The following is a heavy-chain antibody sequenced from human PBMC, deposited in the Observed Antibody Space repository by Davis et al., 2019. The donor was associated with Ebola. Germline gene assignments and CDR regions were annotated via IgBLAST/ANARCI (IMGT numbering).Heavy chain of an antibody. V-gene: IGHV1-8*01. J-gene: IGHJ6*02. CDR2: MNPNSGNT. CDR3: ARSMVVAATLPAGMDV. Sequence: AASVKVSCKASGYTFTSYDINWVRQATGQGREWMGWMNPNSGNTGYAQKFQGRVSMTRNTSISTAYMELSSLRSEDTAVYYCARSMVVAATLPAGMDVWGQGTTVTVSS. D-gene: IGHD2-15*01. CDR1: GYTFTSYD.